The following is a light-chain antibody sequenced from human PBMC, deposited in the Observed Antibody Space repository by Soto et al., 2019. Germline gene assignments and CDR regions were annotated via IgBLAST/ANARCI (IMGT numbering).Light chain of an antibody. CDR3: QQSYHTLPLT. J-gene: IGKJ4*02. CDR2: AAS. V-gene: IGKV1-39*01. CDR1: QSISNY. Sequence: IQLTQSPSSLSASVGDRVTVTCRSSQSISNYVNWYQQRPGKAPKLLIYAASTLHSGVPSRFSGSGSGRDFTLTISSLHPEDFATYYCQQSYHTLPLTFGGGTKVDIK.